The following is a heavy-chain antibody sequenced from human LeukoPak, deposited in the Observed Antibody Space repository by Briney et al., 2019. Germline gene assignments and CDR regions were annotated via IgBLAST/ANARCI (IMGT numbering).Heavy chain of an antibody. D-gene: IGHD2-2*01. Sequence: GGSLRVSCAASGFTFSSYAMSWVRQAPGKGLEWVSAISGSGGSTYYADSVKGRFTISRDNSKNTLYLQMNSLRAEDTAVYYCAYIYCSSTSCYDPWGQGTLVTVSS. CDR3: AYIYCSSTSCYDP. CDR1: GFTFSSYA. J-gene: IGHJ5*02. CDR2: ISGSGGST. V-gene: IGHV3-23*01.